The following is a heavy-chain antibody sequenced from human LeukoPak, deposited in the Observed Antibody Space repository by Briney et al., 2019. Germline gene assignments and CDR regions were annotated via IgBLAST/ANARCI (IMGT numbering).Heavy chain of an antibody. Sequence: ASVKVSCRASGYTFTSYGISWVRQAPGQGLEWMGWISAYNGNTNYAQKLQGRVTMTTDTSTSTAYMELRSLRSDDTAVYYCARARRDGYNSDYWGQGTLVTVSS. J-gene: IGHJ4*02. CDR2: ISAYNGNT. D-gene: IGHD5-24*01. CDR1: GYTFTSYG. CDR3: ARARRDGYNSDY. V-gene: IGHV1-18*01.